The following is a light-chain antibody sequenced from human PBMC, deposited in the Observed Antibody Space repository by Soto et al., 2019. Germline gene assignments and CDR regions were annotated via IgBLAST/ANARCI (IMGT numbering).Light chain of an antibody. Sequence: DIQMTQSPSTLSASVGDRVTITCRASQSIIGTLAWYQQRPGKAPKLLIFDASNLERGVPSRFSGSGSGTEFSLTTSSLQPEDFATYYCQQVNIYPLTFGGGTKVDIK. V-gene: IGKV1-5*01. CDR1: QSIIGT. J-gene: IGKJ4*01. CDR2: DAS. CDR3: QQVNIYPLT.